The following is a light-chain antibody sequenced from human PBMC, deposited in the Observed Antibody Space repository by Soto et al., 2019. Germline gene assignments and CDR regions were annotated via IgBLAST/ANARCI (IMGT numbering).Light chain of an antibody. V-gene: IGKV1-6*01. CDR2: AAS. Sequence: AIQMTQSPSSLSASVGDRVTITCRASQGIRNDLGSYQQKPGKAPKLLIYAASSLQSGAPSRFSGGGSGTDFTLTISSLQPEDFATYYCLQDYNYPPTFGGGTKVEIK. CDR3: LQDYNYPPT. CDR1: QGIRND. J-gene: IGKJ4*01.